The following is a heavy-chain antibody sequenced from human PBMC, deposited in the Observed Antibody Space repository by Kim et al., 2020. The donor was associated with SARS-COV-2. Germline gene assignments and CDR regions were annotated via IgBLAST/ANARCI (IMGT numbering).Heavy chain of an antibody. V-gene: IGHV3-53*01. Sequence: GGSLRLSCAASGFTVSSNYMSWVRQAPGKGLEWVSVIYSGGSTYYADSVKGRFTISRDNSKNTLYLQMNSLRAEDTAVYYCARGGQDDDLNYYYGMDVWGQGTTVTVSS. CDR1: GFTVSSNY. CDR2: IYSGGST. J-gene: IGHJ6*02. CDR3: ARGGQDDDLNYYYGMDV. D-gene: IGHD1-1*01.